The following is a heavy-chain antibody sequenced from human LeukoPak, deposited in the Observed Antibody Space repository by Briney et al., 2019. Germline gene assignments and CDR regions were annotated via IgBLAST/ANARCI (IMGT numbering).Heavy chain of an antibody. V-gene: IGHV3-23*01. D-gene: IGHD6-13*01. Sequence: GGSLRLSCAASGFTFSSYAMSWVRQAPGKGLEWVSAITGSGGSTYYADSVKGQFTISRDNSKNTLYLQMNSLRADDTAVYYCPKLYSTYQNYYYYYYMDVWGKGTTVTVSS. J-gene: IGHJ6*03. CDR1: GFTFSSYA. CDR2: ITGSGGST. CDR3: PKLYSTYQNYYYYYYMDV.